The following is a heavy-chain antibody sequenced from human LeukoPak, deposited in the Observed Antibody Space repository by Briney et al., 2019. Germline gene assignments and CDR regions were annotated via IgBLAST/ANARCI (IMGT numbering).Heavy chain of an antibody. CDR1: GLTLNHYA. CDR3: VKDNSNWYWYFDL. CDR2: ISGSVDST. V-gene: IGHV3-23*01. Sequence: GGSLRLSCAVSGLTLNHYAMIWARQAPEKGLEWVTVISGSVDSTYSAAPEKGRFTTSRDNPKNTLYLQMNSLRGEDTAVYHCVKDNSNWYWYFDLWGGGTRVTVSS. J-gene: IGHJ2*01. D-gene: IGHD1-1*01.